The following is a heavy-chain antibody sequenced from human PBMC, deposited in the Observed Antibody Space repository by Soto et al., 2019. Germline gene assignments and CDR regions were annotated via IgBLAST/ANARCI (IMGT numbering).Heavy chain of an antibody. CDR2: IYRGGST. CDR1: GFTVSSNY. J-gene: IGHJ3*02. Sequence: EVPLVESGGGLVQPGGSLRLSCAASGFTVSSNYMSWVRQAPGKGPEWVSVIYRGGSTYYADSVKGRFTISRDNSENTLFLQMNSLRAEDTAVYYCARAPSRPSDAFEMWGQGTMVTVSS. CDR3: ARAPSRPSDAFEM. V-gene: IGHV3-66*01.